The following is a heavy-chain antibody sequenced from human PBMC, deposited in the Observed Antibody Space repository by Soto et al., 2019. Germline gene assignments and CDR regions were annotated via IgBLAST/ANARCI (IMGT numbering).Heavy chain of an antibody. CDR1: GYTFTTYA. CDR2: IDAGNGNT. Sequence: QVQLVQSGAEVKKPGASVKVSCKASGYTFTTYAMHWVRQAPGQRLEWMGWIDAGNGNTKYSQKFQGRVTITRDTSASTVYMELSSLRSEDTAVYYCAREDRKWFDPWGQGTLVTVSS. V-gene: IGHV1-3*01. J-gene: IGHJ5*02. D-gene: IGHD2-15*01. CDR3: AREDRKWFDP.